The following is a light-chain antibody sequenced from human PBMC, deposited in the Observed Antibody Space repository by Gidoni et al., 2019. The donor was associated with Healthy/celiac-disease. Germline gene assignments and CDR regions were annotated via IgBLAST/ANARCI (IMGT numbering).Light chain of an antibody. CDR2: DES. J-gene: IGKJ2*01. CDR1: QSISSY. CDR3: QQSDSTPLT. V-gene: IGKV1-39*01. Sequence: IKMPRSPSSLSASVGDRVTITCRASQSISSYLNWYQQKPGKAPKLRIYDESSLQSGVPSRFSGSGSGTDFTLTISSLQPEDFATYYCQQSDSTPLTFGEGTKLEIK.